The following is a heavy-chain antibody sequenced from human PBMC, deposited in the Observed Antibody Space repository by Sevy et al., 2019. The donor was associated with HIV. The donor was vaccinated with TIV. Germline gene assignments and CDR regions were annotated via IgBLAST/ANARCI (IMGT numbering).Heavy chain of an antibody. Sequence: GGSLRLSCAASVFTFSSYAKSWVRQAPGKGLEWVSAISGSGGSTYYADSVKGRFTISRDNSKNTLYLQMNSLRAEDTAVYYCAKVTPHIVATIIEDAFDIWGQGTMVTVSS. V-gene: IGHV3-23*01. J-gene: IGHJ3*02. CDR3: AKVTPHIVATIIEDAFDI. CDR2: ISGSGGST. D-gene: IGHD5-12*01. CDR1: VFTFSSYA.